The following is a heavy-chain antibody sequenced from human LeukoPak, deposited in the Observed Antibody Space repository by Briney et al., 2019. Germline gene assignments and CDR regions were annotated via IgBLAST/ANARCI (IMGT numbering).Heavy chain of an antibody. V-gene: IGHV3-53*04. D-gene: IGHD2-15*01. J-gene: IGHJ6*02. CDR2: IYIGGST. Sequence: GGSLRLSCAASGFTVSSNYLSWVRQAPGKGLAWVSVIYIGGSTYYADSVKGRFTISRHNSKNTLYLQMNSLRAEDTAVYYCARRDCSGGSCYDYYGMDVWGQGTTVTVSS. CDR1: GFTVSSNY. CDR3: ARRDCSGGSCYDYYGMDV.